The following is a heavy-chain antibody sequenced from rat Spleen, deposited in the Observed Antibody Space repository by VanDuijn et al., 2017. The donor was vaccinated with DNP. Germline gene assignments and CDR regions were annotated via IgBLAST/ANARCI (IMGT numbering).Heavy chain of an antibody. CDR1: GITFSDYY. D-gene: IGHD1-1*01. CDR2: IIYDGSTT. J-gene: IGHJ2*01. Sequence: EVQLVESGGGLVRPGRSLKLSCAASGITFSDYYMAWVRQAPKKGLEWVATIIYDGSTTYYRDSVKGRFTISRDNAKSTLFLQMDSLRSEDTATYYCTRRAGLSYYFDYWGQGVMVTVSS. V-gene: IGHV5-17*01. CDR3: TRRAGLSYYFDY.